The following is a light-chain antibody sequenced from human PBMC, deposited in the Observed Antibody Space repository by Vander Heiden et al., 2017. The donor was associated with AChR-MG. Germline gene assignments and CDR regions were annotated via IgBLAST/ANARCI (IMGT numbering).Light chain of an antibody. CDR2: DAS. Sequence: EIVLTQSPATLSLSPGERATLPCRASQSVSSYLAWYQQKPGQAPRLLIYDASNRATGITARFSGSGYGTDFTLTISSLEPEDFAVYYCQQRINGPPMYTFGQGTKLEIK. J-gene: IGKJ2*01. CDR1: QSVSSY. CDR3: QQRINGPPMYT. V-gene: IGKV3-11*01.